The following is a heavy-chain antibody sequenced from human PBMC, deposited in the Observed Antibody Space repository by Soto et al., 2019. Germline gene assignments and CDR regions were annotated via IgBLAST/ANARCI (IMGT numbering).Heavy chain of an antibody. CDR3: ARGKRREQLVHYYYYGMDV. CDR1: GGSISSSSYY. CDR2: IYYSGST. D-gene: IGHD6-6*01. J-gene: IGHJ6*02. Sequence: PSETLSLTCTVSGGSISSSSYYWGWIRQPPGKGLEWIGSIYYSGSTYYNPSLKSRVTISVDTSKNQFSLKLSSVTAADTAVYYCARGKRREQLVHYYYYGMDVWGQGTTVTVSS. V-gene: IGHV4-39*07.